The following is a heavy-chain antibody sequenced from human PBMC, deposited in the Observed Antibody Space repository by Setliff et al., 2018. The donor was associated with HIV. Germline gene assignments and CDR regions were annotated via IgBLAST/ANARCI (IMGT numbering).Heavy chain of an antibody. D-gene: IGHD3-3*01. V-gene: IGHV4-39*07. CDR1: GGSIRSSSYY. J-gene: IGHJ4*02. CDR3: ARDQSDWFY. CDR2: IYYTGST. Sequence: ETLSLTCFVSGGSIRSSSYYWGWIRQPPGKGLEWIGTIYYTGSTNYNPSLKSRVTISVDSSKNQLSLKLNSVTAADTAVYYCARDQSDWFYWGQGTLVTVSS.